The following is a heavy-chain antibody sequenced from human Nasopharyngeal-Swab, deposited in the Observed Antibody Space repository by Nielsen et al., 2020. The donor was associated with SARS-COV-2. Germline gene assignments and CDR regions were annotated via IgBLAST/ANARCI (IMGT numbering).Heavy chain of an antibody. CDR3: ARGAWVYGILTGYYGYYYYGMDV. D-gene: IGHD3-9*01. CDR2: INHSGST. J-gene: IGHJ6*02. Sequence: WIRQPPGKGLEWIGGINHSGSTNYNPSLKSRVTISVDTSKNQFSLKLSSVTAADTAVYYCARGAWVYGILTGYYGYYYYGMDVWGQGTTVTVSS. V-gene: IGHV4-34*01.